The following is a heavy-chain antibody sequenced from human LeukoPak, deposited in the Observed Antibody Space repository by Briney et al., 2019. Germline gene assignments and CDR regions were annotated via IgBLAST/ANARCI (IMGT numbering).Heavy chain of an antibody. J-gene: IGHJ4*02. V-gene: IGHV1-18*01. CDR2: ISTYSDNT. CDR1: GYSFSSYG. D-gene: IGHD5-12*01. CDR3: ARGYNAYDLGFDY. Sequence: ASVKVSCKASGYSFSSYGMSWVRQAPGQGLEWMGWISTYSDNTQYAQRLQGRITMTTDASTSTAYMELRSLRPDDTAVYYCARGYNAYDLGFDYWGQGTLVTVSS.